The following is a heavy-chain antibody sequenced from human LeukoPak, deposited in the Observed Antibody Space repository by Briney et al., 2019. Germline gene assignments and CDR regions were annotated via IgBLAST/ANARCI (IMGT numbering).Heavy chain of an antibody. CDR2: ISSSNNYI. D-gene: IGHD6-6*01. J-gene: IGHJ4*02. CDR1: GFTFSNYN. V-gene: IGHV3-21*01. Sequence: PGGSLRLSCAASGFTFSNYNMNWVRQAPGKGLEWVSSISSSNNYIYYADSVKGRFTISRGNAKNSLYLQMNSLRAEDTAVYYCARSYSSSRGTFDYWGQGTLVTVSS. CDR3: ARSYSSSRGTFDY.